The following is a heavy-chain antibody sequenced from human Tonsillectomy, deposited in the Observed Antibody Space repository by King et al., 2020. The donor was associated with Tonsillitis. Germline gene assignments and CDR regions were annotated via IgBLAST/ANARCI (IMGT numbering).Heavy chain of an antibody. Sequence: QLQESGPGLVKPSETLSLTCIVSGGSFSSYFWSWIRQPPGKGLEWIGYIYYNGSSNYNPSLRSRVTVSVDTSKNQFSLRLNSVTAADTAVYFSARGPPLGYCSITSCAYSDSWGQGTLVTVSS. CDR1: GGSFSSYF. CDR2: IYYNGSS. V-gene: IGHV4-59*01. D-gene: IGHD2-2*01. CDR3: ARGPPLGYCSITSCAYSDS. J-gene: IGHJ5*01.